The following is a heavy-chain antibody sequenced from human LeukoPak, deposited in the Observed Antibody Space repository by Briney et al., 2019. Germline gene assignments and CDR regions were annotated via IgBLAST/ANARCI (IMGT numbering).Heavy chain of an antibody. V-gene: IGHV3-23*01. CDR1: GFIFSSYA. CDR3: ALSPGYCSSTSCYAFDY. J-gene: IGHJ4*02. D-gene: IGHD2-2*01. CDR2: ISGSGGST. Sequence: GGSLRLSCAASGFIFSSYAMSWVRQAPGKGLEWVSTISGSGGSTYYADSVKGRFTISRDNSKNTVYLQMNSLRAEDTAVYYCALSPGYCSSTSCYAFDYWGQGTLVTVSS.